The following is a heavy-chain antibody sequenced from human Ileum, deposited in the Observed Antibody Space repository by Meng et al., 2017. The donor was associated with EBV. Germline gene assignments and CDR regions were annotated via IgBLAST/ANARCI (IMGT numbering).Heavy chain of an antibody. V-gene: IGHV4-28*01. D-gene: IGHD1-26*01. CDR1: GNPLTTTNW. J-gene: IGHJ4*02. CDR2: IYYSGTT. CDR3: ARNSESGSYIDY. Sequence: DSGPGLVIPPATRTTPCASSGNPLTTTNWWGWTRQPPGKGPEWIGHIYYSGTTYNNPSLKSRVTMSIDPSKNQFSLKLSSVTAVDTAVYYCARNSESGSYIDYWGLGTLVTVSS.